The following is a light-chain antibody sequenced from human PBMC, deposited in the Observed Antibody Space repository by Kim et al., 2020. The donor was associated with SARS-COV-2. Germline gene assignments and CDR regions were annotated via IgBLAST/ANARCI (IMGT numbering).Light chain of an antibody. J-gene: IGLJ2*01. V-gene: IGLV1-51*01. CDR3: GTWDSSLSAGV. CDR2: DNN. CDR1: SSNIGNNY. Sequence: QSVLTQPPSVSAAPGQKVTISCSGSSSNIGNNYVSWYQQLPGTAPKLLIYDNNKRPSGIPDRFSGSKSGTSATLGITGIQTGDEADYYCGTWDSSLSAGVFGGATQLTVL.